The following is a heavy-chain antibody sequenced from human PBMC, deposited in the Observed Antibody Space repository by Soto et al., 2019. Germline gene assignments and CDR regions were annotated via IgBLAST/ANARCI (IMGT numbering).Heavy chain of an antibody. D-gene: IGHD3-16*01. V-gene: IGHV4-59*12. CDR3: AREGGESSDGLYYFDS. J-gene: IGHJ4*02. CDR2: IYYSGNT. CDR1: GGSMSEYC. Sequence: NPSETRSLTCIVSGGSMSEYCWSGSRQSPGKGLEWIGYIYYSGNTDYNPSLKSRLAISIDTSKNQFSLKLSSVTAADTAVYFCAREGGESSDGLYYFDSWGQGSLVTVSS.